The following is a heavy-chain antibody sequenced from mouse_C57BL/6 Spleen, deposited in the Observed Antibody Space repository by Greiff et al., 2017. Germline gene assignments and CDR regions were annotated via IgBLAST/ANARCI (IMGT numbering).Heavy chain of an antibody. CDR1: GYTFTAYE. J-gene: IGHJ3*01. D-gene: IGHD1-1*01. V-gene: IGHV1-15*01. CDR2: IDPETGGT. CDR3: TRRVTTVVGGGLAWFAY. Sequence: QVQLQQSGAELVRPGASVTLSCKASGYTFTAYEMHWVKQTPVHGLEWIGAIDPETGGTASNQKFKGKAILTADKSSSTAYRELRSLTSEDSSVYYCTRRVTTVVGGGLAWFAYGGQGTLVTVSA.